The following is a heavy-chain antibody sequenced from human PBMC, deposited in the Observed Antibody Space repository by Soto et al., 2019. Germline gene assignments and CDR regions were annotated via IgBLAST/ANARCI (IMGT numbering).Heavy chain of an antibody. J-gene: IGHJ6*02. CDR3: ARVPSGYLNYYYGMDV. V-gene: IGHV3-33*01. CDR2: IWYDGSNK. D-gene: IGHD5-12*01. CDR1: GFTFSSYG. Sequence: GGSLRLSCAASGFTFSSYGMHWVRQAPGKGLEWVAVIWYDGSNKYYADSVKGRFTISRDNSKNTLYLQMNSLRAEDTAVYYCARVPSGYLNYYYGMDVWGQGTTVTVSS.